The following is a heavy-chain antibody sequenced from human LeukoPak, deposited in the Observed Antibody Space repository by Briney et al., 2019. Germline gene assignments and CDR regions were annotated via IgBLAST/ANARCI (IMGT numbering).Heavy chain of an antibody. CDR2: ISYDGSNK. CDR1: GFTFSSYA. CDR3: ARDANVVVVAATAYFQH. D-gene: IGHD2-15*01. J-gene: IGHJ1*01. V-gene: IGHV3-30-3*01. Sequence: PGGSLRLSCAASGFTFSSYAMSWVRQAPGKGLEWVAVISYDGSNKYYADSVKGRFTISRDNSKNTLYLQMNSLRAEDTAVYYCARDANVVVVAATAYFQHWGQGTLVTVSS.